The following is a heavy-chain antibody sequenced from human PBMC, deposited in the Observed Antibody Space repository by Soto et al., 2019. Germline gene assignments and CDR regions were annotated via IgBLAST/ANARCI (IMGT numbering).Heavy chain of an antibody. J-gene: IGHJ5*02. D-gene: IGHD3-3*01. CDR2: ISGSGGST. Sequence: SGGSLRLSCAASGFTFSSYAMSWVRQAPGKGLEWVSAISGSGGSTYYADSVKGRSTISRDNSKNTLYLQMNSLRAEDTAVYYCAKVSDFWSFPSPWGQGTLVTVSS. V-gene: IGHV3-23*01. CDR3: AKVSDFWSFPSP. CDR1: GFTFSSYA.